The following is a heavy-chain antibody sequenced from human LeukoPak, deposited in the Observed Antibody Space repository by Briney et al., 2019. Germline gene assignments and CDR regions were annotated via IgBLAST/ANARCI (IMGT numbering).Heavy chain of an antibody. D-gene: IGHD3-9*01. V-gene: IGHV3-74*01. Sequence: GGSLRPSCAASGFAFSNNWMHWVRQAPGKGLLWVSRINSDGSSTSYADSVKARFTISRDNAKNTLYLQMNSLRAEDTAVYYCASSDWYAAFDIWGQGTMVTVSS. J-gene: IGHJ3*02. CDR3: ASSDWYAAFDI. CDR2: INSDGSST. CDR1: GFAFSNNW.